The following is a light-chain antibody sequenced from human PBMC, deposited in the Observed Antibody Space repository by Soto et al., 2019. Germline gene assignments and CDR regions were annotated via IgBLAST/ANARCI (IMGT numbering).Light chain of an antibody. CDR2: EVT. CDR3: RSYTSSSTDVV. CDR1: SSDVGGYNY. J-gene: IGLJ2*01. Sequence: QSALTQPASVSGSPGQSITISCTGTSSDVGGYNYVSWYQQYPGKAPKLMIYEVTNRPSGVSNRFSGSKSGNTASLTISGLQAEDEADYYCRSYTSSSTDVVFGGGTKVTVL. V-gene: IGLV2-14*01.